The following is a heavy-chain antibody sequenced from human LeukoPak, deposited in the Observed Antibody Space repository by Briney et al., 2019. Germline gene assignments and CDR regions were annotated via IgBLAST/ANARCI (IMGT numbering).Heavy chain of an antibody. CDR1: GFTFSSYA. J-gene: IGHJ4*02. Sequence: GGSLRLSCAASGFTFSSYAMSWFRQAPGKGLEWVSAISGSGGSTYYADSVKGRFTISRDNSKNTLYLQMNSLRAEDTAVYYCATHLGSYFDYWGQGTLVTVSS. CDR2: ISGSGGST. CDR3: ATHLGSYFDY. V-gene: IGHV3-23*01. D-gene: IGHD1-26*01.